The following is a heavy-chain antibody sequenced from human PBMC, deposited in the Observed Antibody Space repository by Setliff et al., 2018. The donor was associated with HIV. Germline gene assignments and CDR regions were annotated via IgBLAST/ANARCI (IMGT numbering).Heavy chain of an antibody. J-gene: IGHJ4*02. CDR3: SINSPLSS. V-gene: IGHV3-15*01. CDR1: GFIFSNAR. CDR2: IKKKGDGGTT. Sequence: GGSLRLSCAASGFIFSNARMNWVRQVPGKGLEWVGHIKKKGDGGTTEYATPVKGRFTISRDDSKNMAYLQMNSLKIEDTARYFCSINSPLSSWGQGTLVTVSS. D-gene: IGHD4-4*01.